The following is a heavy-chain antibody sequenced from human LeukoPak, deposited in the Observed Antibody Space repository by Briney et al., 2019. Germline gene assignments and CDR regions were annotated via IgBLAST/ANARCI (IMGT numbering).Heavy chain of an antibody. Sequence: GGSLRLSCAASGFTFSSYWMNWARQAPGKGLEWVSSISSSSSYIYYADSVKGRFTISRDNAKNSLYLQMNSLRAEDTAVYYCARGLYSSGWYFDYWGQGTLVTVSS. CDR3: ARGLYSSGWYFDY. V-gene: IGHV3-21*01. CDR1: GFTFSSYW. CDR2: ISSSSSYI. J-gene: IGHJ4*02. D-gene: IGHD6-19*01.